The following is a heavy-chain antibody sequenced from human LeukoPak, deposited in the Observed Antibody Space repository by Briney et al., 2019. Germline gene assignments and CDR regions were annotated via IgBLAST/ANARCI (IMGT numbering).Heavy chain of an antibody. V-gene: IGHV4-59*01. CDR2: IYYSGST. Sequence: SETLSLTCTVSGGSISSYYWSWIRQPPGKGLEWIGYIYYSGSTNYNPSLKSRVTISVDTSKNQFSLKLSSVTAADTAVYYCARWSGYYSYWGQGTLVTVSS. J-gene: IGHJ4*02. CDR1: GGSISSYY. D-gene: IGHD3-3*01. CDR3: ARWSGYYSY.